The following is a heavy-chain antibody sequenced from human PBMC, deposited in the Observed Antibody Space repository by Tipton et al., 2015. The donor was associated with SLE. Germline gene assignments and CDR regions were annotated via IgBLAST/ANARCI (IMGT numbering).Heavy chain of an antibody. V-gene: IGHV3-7*04. CDR3: ARGGGNYAPI. CDR1: GGSISSSSYY. CDR2: IKQDGSEK. J-gene: IGHJ3*02. Sequence: LSLTCTVSGGSISSSSYYWGWIRQAPGKGLEWVANIKQDGSEKYYVDSVKGRFTISRDNAKNSLYLQMNSLRAEDTAVYYCARGGGNYAPIWGQGTMVTVSS. D-gene: IGHD1-7*01.